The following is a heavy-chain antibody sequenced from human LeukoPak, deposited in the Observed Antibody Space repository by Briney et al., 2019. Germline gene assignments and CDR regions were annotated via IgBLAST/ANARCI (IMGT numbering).Heavy chain of an antibody. CDR2: IRYDGSNK. V-gene: IGHV3-30*02. CDR1: GFTFSSYG. J-gene: IGHJ1*01. Sequence: GGSLRLSCAASGFTFSSYGMHWVRQAPGKGLEWVAFIRYDGSNKYYADSVKGRFTISRDNSKNTLYLQMNSLRAEDTAVYYCAKSPNYCSSTSCYEAFPGAEYFQHWGQGTLVTVSS. CDR3: AKSPNYCSSTSCYEAFPGAEYFQH. D-gene: IGHD2-2*01.